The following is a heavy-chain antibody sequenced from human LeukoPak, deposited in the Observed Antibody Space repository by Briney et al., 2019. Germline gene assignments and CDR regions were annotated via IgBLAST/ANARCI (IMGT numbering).Heavy chain of an antibody. V-gene: IGHV3-74*01. CDR1: GFTFSTYW. Sequence: GGSLTLSCAASGFTFSTYWMHWVRQEPGKGLVWVSRINSDGSTTAYADSVKGRFTISRDNAKNTVYLQMNSLRAEDTAVYYCVGVATTTLFDFWGQGTLVTVSS. CDR2: INSDGSTT. D-gene: IGHD5-12*01. CDR3: VGVATTTLFDF. J-gene: IGHJ4*02.